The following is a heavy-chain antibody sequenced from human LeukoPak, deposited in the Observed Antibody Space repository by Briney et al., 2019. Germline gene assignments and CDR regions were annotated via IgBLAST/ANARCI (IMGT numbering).Heavy chain of an antibody. Sequence: SGGSLRLSCAASGFTFSDYSMNWVRQAPGKGPEWVSYINGLSSAIYYADSVKGRFTISRENAKNSLSLQMHSLRDEDTAVYYCTRDGRAPDVVPFDHWGQGTLVTASS. CDR1: GFTFSDYS. V-gene: IGHV3-48*02. CDR3: TRDGRAPDVVPFDH. D-gene: IGHD2-21*01. CDR2: INGLSSAI. J-gene: IGHJ4*02.